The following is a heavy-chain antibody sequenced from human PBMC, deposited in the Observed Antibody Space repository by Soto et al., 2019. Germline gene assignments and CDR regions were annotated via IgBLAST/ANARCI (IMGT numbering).Heavy chain of an antibody. CDR3: AKDQADSSGWFFDY. D-gene: IGHD6-19*01. V-gene: IGHV3-30*18. J-gene: IGHJ4*02. CDR1: GFTFSSYN. CDR2: ISYDGSNK. Sequence: QVQLVESGGGVVQPGRSLRLSCAASGFTFSSYNMHWVRQAPGKGLEWVAVISYDGSNKYYADSVKGRFTISRDNSKNTLYLQMNSLRAEDTAVYYCAKDQADSSGWFFDYWGQGTLVTVSS.